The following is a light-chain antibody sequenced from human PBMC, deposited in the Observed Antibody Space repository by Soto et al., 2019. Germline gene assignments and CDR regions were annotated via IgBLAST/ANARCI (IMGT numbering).Light chain of an antibody. J-gene: IGKJ2*02. CDR1: QSVSSY. CDR3: QQRRNWFPCT. Sequence: EIVLTQSPATLSLSPGERATLSCRASQSVSSYLAWYQHKPGQAPRLLNYDASYRATGIPARFSGSGSGTDFPLTISSLVPEDFAVYLGQQRRNWFPCTFGQGTKLEIK. V-gene: IGKV3-11*01. CDR2: DAS.